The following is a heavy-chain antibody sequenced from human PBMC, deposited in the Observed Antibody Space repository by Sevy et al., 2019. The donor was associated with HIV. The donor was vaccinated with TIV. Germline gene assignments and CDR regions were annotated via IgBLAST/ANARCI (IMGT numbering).Heavy chain of an antibody. CDR2: IKEDDTVK. D-gene: IGHD2-2*02. Sequence: GGSLRLSCAASGFSLETYWMNWVRQAPGMPLEWVANIKEDDTVKYYVDSVKGRFTIFRDNGRNLVYLVMNNLRVEDTALYYCVRAIQSEGSFWGQGTLVTVSS. CDR1: GFSLETYW. CDR3: VRAIQSEGSF. J-gene: IGHJ4*02. V-gene: IGHV3-7*04.